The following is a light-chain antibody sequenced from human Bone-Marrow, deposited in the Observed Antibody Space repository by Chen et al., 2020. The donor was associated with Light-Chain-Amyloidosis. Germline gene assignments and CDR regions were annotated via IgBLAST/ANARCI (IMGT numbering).Light chain of an antibody. CDR2: GVN. J-gene: IGLJ3*02. Sequence: HSPLTQPASVSGSPGQSFTIACTGSYSDVRSHNFVSWYQLHPGRAPKLILYGVNNRPSGVSERFSGSKTDNTASLTISGLLGEDEADYYCCSYGGRFSLMFGGGTRLTVL. CDR3: CSYGGRFSLM. CDR1: YSDVRSHNF. V-gene: IGLV2-23*02.